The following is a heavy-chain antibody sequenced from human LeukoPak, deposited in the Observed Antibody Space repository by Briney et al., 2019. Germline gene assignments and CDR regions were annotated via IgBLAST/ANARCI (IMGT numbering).Heavy chain of an antibody. J-gene: IGHJ4*02. V-gene: IGHV4-59*01. CDR3: ARAKPSGYYVSFVFDY. CDR1: GGSISSYY. Sequence: SETLSLTCTVSGGSISSYYWSWIRQPPGKGLEWIGYIYYSGSTNYNPSLKSRVTISVDTSKNQFSLKLSSVTAADTAVYYCARAKPSGYYVSFVFDYWGQGTQVTVSS. CDR2: IYYSGST. D-gene: IGHD3-22*01.